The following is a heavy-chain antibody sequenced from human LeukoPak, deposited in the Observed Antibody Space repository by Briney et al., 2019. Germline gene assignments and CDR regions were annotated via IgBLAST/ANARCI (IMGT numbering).Heavy chain of an antibody. D-gene: IGHD3-16*01. Sequence: GGSLRLSCAASGFTFNSYAMSWVRQAPGKGLEWVSTISGSGGGTYYADSVKGRFTISRDSSKNTLYLQMNRLRVEDTAVHYCAKGRGPQPTVCENWGQGALSPSPQ. CDR3: AKGRGPQPTVCEN. V-gene: IGHV3-23*01. J-gene: IGHJ4*02. CDR2: ISGSGGGT. CDR1: GFTFNSYA.